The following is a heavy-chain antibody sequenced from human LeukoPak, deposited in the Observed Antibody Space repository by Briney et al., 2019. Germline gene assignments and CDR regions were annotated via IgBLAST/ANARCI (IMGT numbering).Heavy chain of an antibody. D-gene: IGHD6-19*01. CDR2: IYTSGST. J-gene: IGHJ4*02. CDR1: GGSISSYY. Sequence: SETLSLTCTVSGGSISSYYWSWIRQPAGKGLEWIGRIYTSGSTNYNPSLKSRVTMSVDTSKNQFSLKLSSVTAADTAVYFCASVSSSGWYIGPIDYWGQGTLVTVSS. CDR3: ASVSSSGWYIGPIDY. V-gene: IGHV4-4*07.